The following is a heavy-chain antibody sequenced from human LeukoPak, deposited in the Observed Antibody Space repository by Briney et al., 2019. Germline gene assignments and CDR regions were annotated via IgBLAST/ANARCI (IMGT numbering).Heavy chain of an antibody. D-gene: IGHD5-12*01. CDR2: INPNSGGT. V-gene: IGHV1-2*02. Sequence: ASVTVSCKASGYTFTGYYMHWVRQAPGQGLEWMGWINPNSGGTNYAQKFQGRVTMTRDTSISTAYMELSRLRSDDTAVYYCARVDIVATPYYYYYYYMDVWGKGTTVTVSS. J-gene: IGHJ6*03. CDR3: ARVDIVATPYYYYYYYMDV. CDR1: GYTFTGYY.